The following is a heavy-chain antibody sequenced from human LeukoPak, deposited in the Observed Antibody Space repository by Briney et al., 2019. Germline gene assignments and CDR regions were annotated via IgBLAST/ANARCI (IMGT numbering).Heavy chain of an antibody. CDR1: GFAFSDYW. Sequence: GGSLRLSCAASGFAFSDYWMTWVRQAPGKGLEWVANIKQDGSEKYLVDSVKGRFTISRDNAKGSLYLRMNSMRAEDTAVYYCVRAPYYSGIEHYFDHWGQGILVTVSS. D-gene: IGHD3-22*01. CDR3: VRAPYYSGIEHYFDH. CDR2: IKQDGSEK. V-gene: IGHV3-7*03. J-gene: IGHJ4*02.